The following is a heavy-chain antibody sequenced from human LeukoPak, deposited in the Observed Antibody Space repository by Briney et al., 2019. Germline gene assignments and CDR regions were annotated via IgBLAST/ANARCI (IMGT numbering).Heavy chain of an antibody. Sequence: SVKVSCKASGGTFNNCGVTWARQAPGQGLEWMGGIIPMFGTVNYAQNLQGRVTITSDEYTSTVYMEMRSLISEDTAVYYCARSLGIAVTSVYGMDVWGQGTTVIVSS. CDR1: GGTFNNCG. CDR2: IIPMFGTV. D-gene: IGHD6-19*01. CDR3: ARSLGIAVTSVYGMDV. J-gene: IGHJ6*02. V-gene: IGHV1-69*13.